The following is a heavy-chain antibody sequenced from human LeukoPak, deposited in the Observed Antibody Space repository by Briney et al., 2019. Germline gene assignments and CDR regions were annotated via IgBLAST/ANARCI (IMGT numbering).Heavy chain of an antibody. CDR2: ISSSGSTI. CDR3: ARGSYYGSGSYYTPHYFDY. Sequence: GGSLRLSCAASGFTFSSYEMNWVRQAPGKGLEGVSYISSSGSTIYYADSVKGRFTISRDNAKNSLYLQMISLRAEDTAVYYCARGSYYGSGSYYTPHYFDYWGQGTLVTVSS. J-gene: IGHJ4*02. CDR1: GFTFSSYE. D-gene: IGHD3-10*01. V-gene: IGHV3-48*03.